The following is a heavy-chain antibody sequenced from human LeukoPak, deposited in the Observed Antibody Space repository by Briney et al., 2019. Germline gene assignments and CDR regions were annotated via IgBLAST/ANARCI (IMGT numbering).Heavy chain of an antibody. CDR3: AKDRWDLVVVPAAIPDY. J-gene: IGHJ4*02. V-gene: IGHV3-23*01. CDR1: GFTFSSYA. D-gene: IGHD2-2*01. Sequence: PGGSLRLSCAASGFTFSSYAMNWVRQAPGKGLEWVSTISGSGGSTYYADAVKGRITISRDNSKDTLYLQMNSLRAEDTAVYSCAKDRWDLVVVPAAIPDYWGQGTLVTVSS. CDR2: ISGSGGST.